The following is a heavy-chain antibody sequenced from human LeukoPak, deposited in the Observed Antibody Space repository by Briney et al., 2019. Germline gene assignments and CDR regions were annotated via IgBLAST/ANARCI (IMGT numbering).Heavy chain of an antibody. CDR1: GFTFDDYG. J-gene: IGHJ4*02. Sequence: RAGGSRRLSCAASGFTFDDYGMSWVRQAPGKGLEWVSGINWNGGSTGYADSVKGRFTISRDNAKNSLYLQMNSLRAEDTALYYCARVRDSGSYTPADYWGQGTLVTVSS. CDR2: INWNGGST. V-gene: IGHV3-20*04. CDR3: ARVRDSGSYTPADY. D-gene: IGHD1-26*01.